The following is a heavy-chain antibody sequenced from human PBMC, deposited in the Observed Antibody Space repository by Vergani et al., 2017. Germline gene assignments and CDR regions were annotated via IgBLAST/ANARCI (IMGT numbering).Heavy chain of an antibody. CDR1: GFTFSSYA. CDR3: ARTTRYFDY. D-gene: IGHD1-1*01. Sequence: VQLVESGGGLVQPGGSLRLSCAASGFTFSSYAMHWVRQAPGKGLEWVAVISYDGSNKYYADSVKGRFTISRDNSKNTLYLQMNSLRAEDTAVYYCARTTRYFDYWSQGTLVTVSS. CDR2: ISYDGSNK. V-gene: IGHV3-30*01. J-gene: IGHJ4*02.